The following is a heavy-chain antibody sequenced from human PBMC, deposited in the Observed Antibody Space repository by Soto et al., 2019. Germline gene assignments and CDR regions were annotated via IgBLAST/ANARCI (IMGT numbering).Heavy chain of an antibody. J-gene: IGHJ4*02. V-gene: IGHV1-18*01. CDR3: ARESSSSCHDY. D-gene: IGHD6-13*01. CDR1: CYTFTSYG. Sequence: QVQLVQSGADVKKPGASVKVSCKASCYTFTSYGISWVRQAPGQGLERIGWFIAYIGNTNYAQKLQGRVTMTTDTPTSTAYMELRSRRSDDTAVYYCARESSSSCHDYWGQGTLVTVSS. CDR2: FIAYIGNT.